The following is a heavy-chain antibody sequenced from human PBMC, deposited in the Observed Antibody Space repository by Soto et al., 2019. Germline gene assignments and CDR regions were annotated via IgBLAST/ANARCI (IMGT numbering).Heavy chain of an antibody. CDR3: ALSFSQTNIDV. CDR1: GYTFTGYD. V-gene: IGHV1-2*02. CDR2: INPDSGRT. J-gene: IGHJ6*01. Sequence: QVQLVQSGPEVGKPGASVKVSCKASGYTFTGYDLHWVRPAPGQGLEWMGYINPDSGRTRYAQKFQGTVTMTRDTSITTAYLELSSLKYDDSAIFYCALSFSQTNIDVWGQGTTVIVSS.